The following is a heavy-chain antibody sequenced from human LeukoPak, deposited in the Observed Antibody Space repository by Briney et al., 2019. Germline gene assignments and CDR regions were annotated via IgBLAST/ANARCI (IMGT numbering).Heavy chain of an antibody. CDR2: IYCSGST. CDR3: ARHAGLVGAQIDY. V-gene: IGHV4-59*08. Sequence: PSETLSLTCTVSGGSISSYYWSWIRQPPGKGLEWIGYIYCSGSTNYNPSLKSRVTISVDPSKNQFSLKLSSVTAADTAVYYCARHAGLVGAQIDYWGQGTLVTVSS. J-gene: IGHJ4*02. D-gene: IGHD1-26*01. CDR1: GGSISSYY.